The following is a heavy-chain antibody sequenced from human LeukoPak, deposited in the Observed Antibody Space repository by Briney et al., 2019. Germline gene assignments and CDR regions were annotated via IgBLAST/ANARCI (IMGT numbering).Heavy chain of an antibody. CDR1: GGSIGSYY. V-gene: IGHV4-59*01. CDR2: IVYTGKT. CDR3: ARDSWWDGSKTFSDWFGP. J-gene: IGHJ5*02. D-gene: IGHD3-10*01. Sequence: PSETLSLTCTVSGGSIGSYYWSWVRQPPEKGLEWIGNIVYTGKTSYNPSLKGRVTMSIDTSKNQFSLRLNSVTAADTAVYYCARDSWWDGSKTFSDWFGPWGQGTLVTVSS.